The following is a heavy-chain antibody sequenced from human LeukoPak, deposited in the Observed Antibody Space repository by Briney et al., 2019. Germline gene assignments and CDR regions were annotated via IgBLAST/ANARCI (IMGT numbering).Heavy chain of an antibody. V-gene: IGHV3-23*01. CDR3: AKVPPTTTGDY. J-gene: IGHJ4*02. Sequence: GGSLILSCAASGFTFKSYAMTWVRQAPGKGLEWASVMSGSGDSTYYAESVKGRFTTSRDNSKNTLHLQMNSLRAEDTAVYYCAKVPPTTTGDYWGQGTLVTVSS. CDR1: GFTFKSYA. D-gene: IGHD1-1*01. CDR2: MSGSGDST.